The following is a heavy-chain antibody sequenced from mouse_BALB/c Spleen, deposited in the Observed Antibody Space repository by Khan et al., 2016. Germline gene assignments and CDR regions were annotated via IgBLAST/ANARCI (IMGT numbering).Heavy chain of an antibody. CDR3: ARSDYDYDGNFDY. CDR1: GFTFSSFG. Sequence: EVELVEPGGGLVQPGGSRKLSCAASGFTFSSFGMHWVRQAPEKGLEWVAYISSGSSTIYYADTVKGRFTISRDNPKNTLFLQMTSLRSEDTAMYYCARSDYDYDGNFDYWGQGTTLTVSS. J-gene: IGHJ2*01. CDR2: ISSGSSTI. V-gene: IGHV5-17*02. D-gene: IGHD2-4*01.